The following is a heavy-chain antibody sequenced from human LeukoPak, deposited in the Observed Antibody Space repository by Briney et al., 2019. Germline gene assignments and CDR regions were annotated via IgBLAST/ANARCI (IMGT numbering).Heavy chain of an antibody. D-gene: IGHD3-22*01. CDR3: ARDLGHDSSN. V-gene: IGHV3-53*01. CDR2: IYSGGST. J-gene: IGHJ4*02. CDR1: GFTFSNYA. Sequence: GGSLRLSCAASGFTFSNYAMSWVRQAPGKGLEWVSVIYSGGSTYYADSVKGRFTISRDNSKNTLYLQMNSLRAEDTAVYYCARDLGHDSSNWGQGTLVTVSS.